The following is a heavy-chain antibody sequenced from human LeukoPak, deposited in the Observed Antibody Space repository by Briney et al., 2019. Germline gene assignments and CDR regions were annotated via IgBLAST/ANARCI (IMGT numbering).Heavy chain of an antibody. J-gene: IGHJ6*02. CDR3: ARTQPDIVLMVYASHYGMDV. CDR1: GFTVSSNY. CDR2: IYSGGST. Sequence: GGSLGLSCAASGFTVSSNYMSWVRQAPGKGLEWVSVIYSGGSTYYADSVKGRFTISRDNSKNTLYLQMNSLRAEDTAVYYCARTQPDIVLMVYASHYGMDVWGQGTTVTVSS. D-gene: IGHD2-8*01. V-gene: IGHV3-66*01.